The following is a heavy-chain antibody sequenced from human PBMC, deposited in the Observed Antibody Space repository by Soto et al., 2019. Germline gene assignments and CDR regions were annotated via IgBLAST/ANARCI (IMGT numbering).Heavy chain of an antibody. J-gene: IGHJ6*03. CDR2: VYYGGSA. D-gene: IGHD3-3*01. CDR1: GASISSSTYY. V-gene: IGHV4-39*01. Sequence: SETLSLTCTVSGASISSSTYYWGWIRQPSGKGLEWIGSVYYGGSAYYNPSLKSRVTISVDTSKNQFSLRLSSVAAADTAVYYCARRGGYYTGNYYMDVWGKGTTVTVSS. CDR3: ARRGGYYTGNYYMDV.